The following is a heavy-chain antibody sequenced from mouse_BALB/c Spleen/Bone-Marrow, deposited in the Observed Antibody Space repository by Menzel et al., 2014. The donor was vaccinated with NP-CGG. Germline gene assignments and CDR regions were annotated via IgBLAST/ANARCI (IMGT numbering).Heavy chain of an antibody. Sequence: DVKLQESGAELVKPGASVKLSCTASGFNIKDTYMHWVKQRPEQGLEWIGRIDPANGNTKYDPKFQGKATIIADTSSNTAYLQLSSLTSGDTAVYYCARYGNYCYAMDYWGQGTSVTVSS. D-gene: IGHD2-1*01. CDR3: ARYGNYCYAMDY. V-gene: IGHV14-3*02. J-gene: IGHJ4*01. CDR1: GFNIKDTY. CDR2: IDPANGNT.